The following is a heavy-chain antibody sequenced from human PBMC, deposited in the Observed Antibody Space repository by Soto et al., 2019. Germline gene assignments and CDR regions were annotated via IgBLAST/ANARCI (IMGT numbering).Heavy chain of an antibody. J-gene: IGHJ3*02. CDR2: ISSSSSYI. CDR3: ARDSRVDSSGVGAFDI. V-gene: IGHV3-21*01. CDR1: GFTFSSYS. Sequence: EVQLVESGGGLVKPGGSLRLSCAASGFTFSSYSMNWVRQAPGKGLEWVSSISSSSSYIYYADSVKGRFTISRDNGKNSLYLQMNSLRAEDTAVYYCARDSRVDSSGVGAFDIWGQGTMVTVSS. D-gene: IGHD6-19*01.